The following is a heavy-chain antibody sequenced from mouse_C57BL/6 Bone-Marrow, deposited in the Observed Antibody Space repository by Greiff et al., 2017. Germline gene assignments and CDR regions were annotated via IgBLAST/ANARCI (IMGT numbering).Heavy chain of an antibody. V-gene: IGHV1-82*01. CDR1: GYAFSSSW. J-gene: IGHJ3*01. CDR2: IYPGDGDT. D-gene: IGHD2-4*01. Sequence: QVQLQQSGPELVKPGASVKISCKASGYAFSSSWMNWVKQRPGKGLEWIGRIYPGDGDTNDNGKFKGKATLTADKSSSTAYMPLSSLTSEDSAVYFCARYYYDYDFFAYWGQGTLVTVSA. CDR3: ARYYYDYDFFAY.